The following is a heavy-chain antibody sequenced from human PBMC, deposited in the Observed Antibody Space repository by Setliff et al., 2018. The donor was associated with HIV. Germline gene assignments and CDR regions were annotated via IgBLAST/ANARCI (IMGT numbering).Heavy chain of an antibody. V-gene: IGHV3-48*01. D-gene: IGHD2-15*01. CDR2: ISSSSDTI. CDR1: GFTFSYYS. Sequence: GGSLRLSCAASGFTFSYYSMNLVRQAPGKGLEWLSYISSSSDTIYNADSVKGRFTISRANAKNSLSLQMNSLRAEDTAVYYCARGGVVAAHNWFDPWGQGTLVTVSS. J-gene: IGHJ5*02. CDR3: ARGGVVAAHNWFDP.